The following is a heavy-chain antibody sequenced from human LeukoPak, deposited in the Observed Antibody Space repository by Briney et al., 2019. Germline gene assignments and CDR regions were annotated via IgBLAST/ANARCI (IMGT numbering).Heavy chain of an antibody. J-gene: IGHJ4*02. CDR3: AKDRPNYYGSNGHYYRRDGDY. CDR2: ITSSGDGT. D-gene: IGHD3-22*01. Sequence: GGSLRLSCAASGFTFSIYAMSWVRQAPGKGLQCVSSITSSGDGTYYADSVKGRFTISRDNSENMLYLQMNSLRVEDTAVYFCAKDRPNYYGSNGHYYRRDGDYWGQGTLVTVSS. CDR1: GFTFSIYA. V-gene: IGHV3-23*01.